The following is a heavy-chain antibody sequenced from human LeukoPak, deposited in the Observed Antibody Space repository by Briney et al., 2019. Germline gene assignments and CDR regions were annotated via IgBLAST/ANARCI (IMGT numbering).Heavy chain of an antibody. D-gene: IGHD5-18*01. CDR2: ISYDGSNK. CDR3: AREVPPLRDTAFDY. V-gene: IGHV3-30-3*01. Sequence: GRSLRLSCAASGFTFSSYAMHWVRQAPGKGLEWVAVISYDGSNKYYADSVKGRFTISRDNSKNTLYLQMNSLRAEDTAVYYCAREVPPLRDTAFDYWGQGTPVTVSS. CDR1: GFTFSSYA. J-gene: IGHJ4*02.